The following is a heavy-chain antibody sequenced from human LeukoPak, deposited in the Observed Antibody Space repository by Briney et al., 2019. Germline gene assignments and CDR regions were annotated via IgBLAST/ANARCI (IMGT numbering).Heavy chain of an antibody. CDR2: FDLEDGET. CDR1: GYTLTELS. V-gene: IGHV1-24*01. Sequence: ASVKVSCKVSGYTLTELSMHWVRQAPGKGLEWMGGFDLEDGETIYAQKFQGRVTMTEDTSTDTAYMELSSLRSEDTAVYYCATDLVAVAGTDAFDIWGQGTMVTVSS. J-gene: IGHJ3*02. CDR3: ATDLVAVAGTDAFDI. D-gene: IGHD6-19*01.